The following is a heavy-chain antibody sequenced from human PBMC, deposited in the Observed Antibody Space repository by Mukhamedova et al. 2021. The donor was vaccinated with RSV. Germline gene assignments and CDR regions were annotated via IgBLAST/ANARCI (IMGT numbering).Heavy chain of an antibody. D-gene: IGHD3-16*01. J-gene: IGHJ4*02. CDR3: TRDPGWGAFDF. V-gene: IGHV3-7*04. Sequence: YWMSWIRQAPGKGLEWVALISPDASDVRHVDSVKGRFTISRDNAKNSLFLQGNSLGPEETAVFYFTRDPGWGAFDFWGRGTRDT. CDR1: YW. CDR2: ISPDASDV.